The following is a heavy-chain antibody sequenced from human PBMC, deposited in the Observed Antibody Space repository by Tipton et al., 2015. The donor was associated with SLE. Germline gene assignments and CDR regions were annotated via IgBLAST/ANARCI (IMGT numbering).Heavy chain of an antibody. CDR1: GYTFAGYW. CDR2: IYPDDSRT. CDR3: ARFAGDRLAPSWFYP. Sequence: QSGAEVKKPGESLKISCKGSGYTFAGYWIGWVRQMPGKGLEWMGIIYPDDSRTAYSPSFQGQVTMSADKSISTAYLQWSSLKASDTAMYYCARFAGDRLAPSWFYPWGQGTLITFSS. V-gene: IGHV5-51*03. D-gene: IGHD7-27*01. J-gene: IGHJ5*02.